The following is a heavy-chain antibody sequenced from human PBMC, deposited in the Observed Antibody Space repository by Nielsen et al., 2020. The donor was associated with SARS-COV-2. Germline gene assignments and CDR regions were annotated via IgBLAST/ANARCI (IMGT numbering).Heavy chain of an antibody. CDR2: IDTNIGKP. CDR1: GYSFSRYP. CDR3: ARENSGPGGTASYGMDL. D-gene: IGHD3-10*01. J-gene: IGHJ6*01. Sequence: ASVKVSCKASGYSFSRYPMNWVRQAPGQGLEWMGWIDTNIGKPTPAQGFTGRFVISSDTSASTASLQISTIRAEDTAVYYCARENSGPGGTASYGMDLWGQGTTVIVSS. V-gene: IGHV7-4-1*02.